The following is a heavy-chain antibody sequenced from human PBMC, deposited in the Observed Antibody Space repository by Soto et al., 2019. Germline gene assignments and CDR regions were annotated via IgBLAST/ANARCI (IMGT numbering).Heavy chain of an antibody. V-gene: IGHV4-59*01. Sequence: SETLSLTCTVSGGSISSYYWSWIRQPPGKGLEWIGYIYYSGSTNYNPSLKSRVTISVDTSKNQFSLKLSSVTAADTAVYYCARADIGGPLNYDFWSGYKEYYYYYYMDVWGKGTTVTVSS. CDR2: IYYSGST. J-gene: IGHJ6*03. CDR3: ARADIGGPLNYDFWSGYKEYYYYYYMDV. CDR1: GGSISSYY. D-gene: IGHD3-3*01.